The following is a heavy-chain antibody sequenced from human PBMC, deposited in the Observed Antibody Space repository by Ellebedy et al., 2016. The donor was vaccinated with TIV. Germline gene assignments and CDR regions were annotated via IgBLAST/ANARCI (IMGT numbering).Heavy chain of an antibody. CDR1: GFTFSSYA. V-gene: IGHV3-23*01. J-gene: IGHJ4*02. CDR3: AKEGAAVAGTTISKLGY. CDR2: ISGSGGST. D-gene: IGHD6-19*01. Sequence: PGGSLRLSCAASGFTFSSYAMSRVRQAPGKGLEWVSAISGSGGSTYYADSVKGRFTISRDNSKNTLYLQMNSLRAEDTAVYYCAKEGAAVAGTTISKLGYWGQGTLVTVSS.